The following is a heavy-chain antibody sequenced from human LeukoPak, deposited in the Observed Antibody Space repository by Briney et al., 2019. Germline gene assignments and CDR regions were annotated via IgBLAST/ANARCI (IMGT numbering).Heavy chain of an antibody. CDR1: GFTFGDYA. CDR3: SRVRESIGYYYFDY. J-gene: IGHJ4*02. V-gene: IGHV3-49*03. CDR2: IRSKTYGGTT. Sequence: GGSLRLSCTASGFTFGDYAMSWFRQAPGKGLEWVGFIRSKTYGGTTEYAASVKGRFTISRDDSKSIAFLQMNTLKTEDTAVYYCSRVRESIGYYYFDYWGQGTLVTVSS. D-gene: IGHD3-22*01.